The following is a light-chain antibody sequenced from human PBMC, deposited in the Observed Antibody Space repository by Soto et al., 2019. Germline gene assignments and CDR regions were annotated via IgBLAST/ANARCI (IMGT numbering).Light chain of an antibody. CDR3: QSYDSSLSGWV. CDR1: SSNIGAAYD. J-gene: IGLJ3*02. CDR2: GNN. Sequence: QAVVTQPPSVSGAPGQKVTISCTRSSSNIGAAYDVHWYQHLQGTAPKLLIYGNNNRPSGVPDRFSGSKSGTSASLAITGLQAEDEADYYCQSYDSSLSGWVFGGGTKLTVL. V-gene: IGLV1-40*01.